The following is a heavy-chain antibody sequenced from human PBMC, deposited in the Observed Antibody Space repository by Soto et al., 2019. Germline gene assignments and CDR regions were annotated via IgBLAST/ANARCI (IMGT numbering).Heavy chain of an antibody. J-gene: IGHJ5*02. CDR3: ARVSSSNDNWFDP. Sequence: ASVKVSCKASGYTFTSYYMHWVRQAPGQGLEWIGIINPSGGSTSYAQKFQGRVTMTRDTSTSTVYMEPSSLRSEDTAVYYCARVSSSNDNWFDPWGQGTLVTVSS. V-gene: IGHV1-46*01. D-gene: IGHD4-4*01. CDR1: GYTFTSYY. CDR2: INPSGGST.